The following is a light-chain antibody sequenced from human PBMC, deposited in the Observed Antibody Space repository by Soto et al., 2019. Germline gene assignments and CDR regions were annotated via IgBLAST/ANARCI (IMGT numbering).Light chain of an antibody. V-gene: IGKV3-11*01. CDR3: QQRSNWPPT. CDR2: DAS. Sequence: EIVLTQSPATLSLSPGERATLSCRASQSVSSYLAWYQQKPGQAPRLLIYDASNRATGIPARFSGSGSGTDFTLTISSLEHEDFEVYYCQQRSNWPPTFGQGTKVDIK. J-gene: IGKJ1*01. CDR1: QSVSSY.